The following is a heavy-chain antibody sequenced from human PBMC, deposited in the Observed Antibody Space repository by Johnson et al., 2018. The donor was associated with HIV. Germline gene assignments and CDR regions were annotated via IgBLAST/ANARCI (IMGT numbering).Heavy chain of an antibody. CDR2: IYTGGST. D-gene: IGHD5-12*01. CDR3: ARDRVATIRGVNAFDI. V-gene: IGHV3-66*01. Sequence: EQLVESGGGLVQPGGSLRLFCAASGFTVSSNYMSWVRQTPGKGLEWVSVIYTGGSTYYADSVRGRFTISRDNSNNTLYLQINSLRVEDTAVYYCARDRVATIRGVNAFDIWGQGTVVTVSS. CDR1: GFTVSSNY. J-gene: IGHJ3*02.